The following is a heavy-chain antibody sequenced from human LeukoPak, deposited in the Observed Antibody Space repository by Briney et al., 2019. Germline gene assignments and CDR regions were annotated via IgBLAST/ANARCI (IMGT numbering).Heavy chain of an antibody. V-gene: IGHV3-23*01. Sequence: GGSLRLSCAASGFTFSSYAMSWVRQAPGKGLEWVSAISGSGYSTYYADSVKGRFTISRDNSKSTLFLQMNSLRAEDTAIYYCAKDPNGDYIGTFDIWGQGTTVIVS. CDR3: AKDPNGDYIGTFDI. J-gene: IGHJ3*02. CDR1: GFTFSSYA. CDR2: ISGSGYST. D-gene: IGHD4-17*01.